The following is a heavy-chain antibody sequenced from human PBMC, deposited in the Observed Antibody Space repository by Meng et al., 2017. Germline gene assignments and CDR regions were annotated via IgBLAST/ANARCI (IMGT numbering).Heavy chain of an antibody. CDR3: AIAYGSGITMVRGPNYGMDV. V-gene: IGHV1-69*04. CDR2: IIPILGIA. D-gene: IGHD3-10*01. J-gene: IGHJ6*02. CDR1: GGTFSSYA. Sequence: SVKISCKASGGTFSSYAISRVRQAPGQGLEWRGRIIPILGIANYAKKFQGRVTIIAYKSTSTAYMKLSSLRSEDTAVYYCAIAYGSGITMVRGPNYGMDVWGQGTTVTVSS.